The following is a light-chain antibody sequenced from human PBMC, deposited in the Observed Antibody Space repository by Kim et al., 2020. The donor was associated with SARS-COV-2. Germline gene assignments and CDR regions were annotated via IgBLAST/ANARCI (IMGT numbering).Light chain of an antibody. CDR2: DVN. J-gene: IGLJ2*01. V-gene: IGLV2-14*03. Sequence: GQSITISCTGTSSDVGGYDSVSGYQHHPGKAPKVMIYDVNQRPSGVTNRFSGSKSGNTASLTISGLQAEDEADYYCSSYTSSITLVFGGGTQLTVL. CDR3: SSYTSSITLV. CDR1: SSDVGGYDS.